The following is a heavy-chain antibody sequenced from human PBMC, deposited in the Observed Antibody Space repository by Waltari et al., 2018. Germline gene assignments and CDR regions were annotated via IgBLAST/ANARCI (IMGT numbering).Heavy chain of an antibody. Sequence: QVQLQESGSGLVKPSETLSLTCTVSGGSIINYYWSWIRQPPGKGLEWICYSFYNGNTNYNPSLKSRVTIELDTSKNRFSLKLDSVTSADTAIYYCARSFSGTTIDFWGQGALVTVSS. D-gene: IGHD1-1*01. CDR2: SFYNGNT. CDR3: ARSFSGTTIDF. J-gene: IGHJ4*02. CDR1: GGSIINYY. V-gene: IGHV4-59*08.